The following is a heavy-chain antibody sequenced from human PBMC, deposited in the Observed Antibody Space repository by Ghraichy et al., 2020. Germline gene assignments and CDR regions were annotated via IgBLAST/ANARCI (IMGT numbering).Heavy chain of an antibody. D-gene: IGHD4-11*01. J-gene: IGHJ5*02. Sequence: QTLSLTCNFSGFSPNSSGMCVNWIRQPPGKALEWLARIDSDDDKSYSTSLKTRLTISKDTSKNQVLLTMTNMDPVDTATYYCARGSNWFDPWGQGALVTVSS. CDR1: GFSPNSSGMC. CDR2: IDSDDDK. V-gene: IGHV2-70*11. CDR3: ARGSNWFDP.